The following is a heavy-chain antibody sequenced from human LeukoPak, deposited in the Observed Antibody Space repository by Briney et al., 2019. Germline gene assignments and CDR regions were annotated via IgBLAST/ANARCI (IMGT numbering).Heavy chain of an antibody. D-gene: IGHD3-16*01. J-gene: IGHJ4*02. CDR3: AKHTGPFSYGSFDY. CDR1: GFTFSSSA. CDR2: ISGSGFNT. V-gene: IGHV3-23*01. Sequence: GGSLRLSCAASGFTFSSSAMSWVRQAPGKGLEWVSTISGSGFNTYYPDSVKGRVTISRDNSKTTVYLQMNSLRADDTAVYYCAKHTGPFSYGSFDYWGQGTLVTVSS.